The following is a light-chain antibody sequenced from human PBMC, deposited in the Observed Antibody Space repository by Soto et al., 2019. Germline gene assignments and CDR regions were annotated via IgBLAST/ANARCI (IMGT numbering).Light chain of an antibody. V-gene: IGKV1-5*03. CDR2: EAS. CDR1: ENIYGY. Sequence: IEMTQSPNTLSSSVLYILFITCRASENIYGYLAWYQQKPGKAPKLLIYEASSLESGVPSRFSGSGYGTEFTLTINGLLPEDFVTYYCQHYKDLPPFAQGTKVDIK. J-gene: IGKJ1*01. CDR3: QHYKDLPP.